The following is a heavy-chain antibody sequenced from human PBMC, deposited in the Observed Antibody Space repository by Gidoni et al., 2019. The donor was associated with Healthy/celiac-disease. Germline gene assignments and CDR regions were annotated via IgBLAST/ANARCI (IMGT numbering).Heavy chain of an antibody. D-gene: IGHD3-16*01. CDR3: ARGVMMDN. CDR1: GGSISSYY. CDR2: IYYSGST. Sequence: QVQLQESGPGLVKPSETLSLTCTVSGGSISSYYWSWIRQPPGKGLEWIGYIYYSGSTNYNPSLKSRVTISVDTSKNQFSLKLSSVTAADTAVYYCARGVMMDNWGQGTLVTVSS. V-gene: IGHV4-59*01. J-gene: IGHJ4*02.